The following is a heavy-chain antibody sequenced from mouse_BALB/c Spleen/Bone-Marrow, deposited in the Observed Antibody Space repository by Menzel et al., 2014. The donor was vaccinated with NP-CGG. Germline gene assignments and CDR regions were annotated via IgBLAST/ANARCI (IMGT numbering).Heavy chain of an antibody. J-gene: IGHJ4*01. CDR3: VRQNYGYSSFAMDY. V-gene: IGHV10-1*02. Sequence: EVMLVESGGGLVQPPGSLKLSCAASKFTFNTYAMNWVRRAPGKGLEWVARIRSKNNNYGTYYADSVKDRFTISRDDSQSMLYLQMNNLKTEDTAMYYGVRQNYGYSSFAMDYWGQGTSVTVAS. CDR2: IRSKNNNYGT. D-gene: IGHD1-2*01. CDR1: KFTFNTYA.